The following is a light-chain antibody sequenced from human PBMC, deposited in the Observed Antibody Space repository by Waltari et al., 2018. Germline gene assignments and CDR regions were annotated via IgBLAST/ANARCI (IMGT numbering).Light chain of an antibody. J-gene: IGKJ4*01. CDR3: HQYYYSPVA. Sequence: DIVMTQSSDSLAVSLGERATINCKSSQSVLYSSNNKNYLAWYQQKPGQPPKLIIYWASTRESGVPDRFSGSESGTDFTLTISSLQAEDVAVYYCHQYYYSPVAFGGGTKVEIK. CDR1: QSVLYSSNNKNY. V-gene: IGKV4-1*01. CDR2: WAS.